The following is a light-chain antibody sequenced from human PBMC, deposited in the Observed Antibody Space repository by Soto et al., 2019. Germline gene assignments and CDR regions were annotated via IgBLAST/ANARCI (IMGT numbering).Light chain of an antibody. V-gene: IGKV1-5*03. J-gene: IGKJ4*01. CDR2: KAS. CDR3: QQYNSYPLT. Sequence: DIQMTQSASTLSASVGDRVTITCRASQSISSWLAWYQQKPGKAPKLLIYKASSLESGVPPRFSGSGSGTEFTLTISSLQPDDFATYYCQQYNSYPLTFGGRTKVDIK. CDR1: QSISSW.